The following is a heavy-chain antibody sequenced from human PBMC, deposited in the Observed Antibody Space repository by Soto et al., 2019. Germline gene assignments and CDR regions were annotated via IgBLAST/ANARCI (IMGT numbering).Heavy chain of an antibody. CDR1: GGSISNYY. V-gene: IGHV4-59*01. Sequence: SETLSLTCTVSGGSISNYYWSWIRQPPGKGLEWIGYIYYSGSTNYNPSLKSRVTISLDTSKNQFSLKLSSVTAADTAVYYCARIYCSTSNCNYYYYVDVWGQGTTVTVSS. D-gene: IGHD2-2*01. CDR2: IYYSGST. CDR3: ARIYCSTSNCNYYYYVDV. J-gene: IGHJ6*03.